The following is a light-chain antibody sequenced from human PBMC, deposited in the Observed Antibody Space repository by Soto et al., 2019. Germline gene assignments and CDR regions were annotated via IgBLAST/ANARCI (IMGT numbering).Light chain of an antibody. CDR1: QGISSS. Sequence: IQLTQSPSSLSASVGDRVTITCRASQGISSSLAWYQQQPGKAPKLLIYAASTLQSGVPSRFSGSGSGTDFTLTISSLQPEDFAIYYCQHYNNWPPWTFGQGTKVDIK. J-gene: IGKJ1*01. CDR3: QHYNNWPPWT. V-gene: IGKV1-9*01. CDR2: AAS.